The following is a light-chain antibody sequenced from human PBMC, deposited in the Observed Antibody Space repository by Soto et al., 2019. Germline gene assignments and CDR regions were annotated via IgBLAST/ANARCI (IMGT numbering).Light chain of an antibody. J-gene: IGLJ1*01. CDR3: SSYAGSNKGV. CDR1: SSDVGGYNY. V-gene: IGLV2-8*01. Sequence: SALTQPPSASGSPGQSVTISCTGTSSDVGGYNYVSWYQQHPGKAPKLMIYEVSKRPSGVPDRFSGSKSGNTASLTVSGLQAEDEADYYCSSYAGSNKGVFGNGTKVTVL. CDR2: EVS.